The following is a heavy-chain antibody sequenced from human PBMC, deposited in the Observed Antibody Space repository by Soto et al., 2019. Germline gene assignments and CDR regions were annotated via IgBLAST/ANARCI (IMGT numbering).Heavy chain of an antibody. J-gene: IGHJ6*02. Sequence: QVQLQESGPGLVKPSETLSLTCTVSGGAVTTYHWTWIRQPPGKGLEWIGYIYNSGNTNYSPSLKSRVTMSIDTSKNQVSLKLNSVTAADSAMYYCAKFRDGFYYYYGMDVWGQGTSGTVS. CDR3: AKFRDGFYYYYGMDV. CDR2: IYNSGNT. D-gene: IGHD3-10*01. CDR1: GGAVTTYH. V-gene: IGHV4-59*02.